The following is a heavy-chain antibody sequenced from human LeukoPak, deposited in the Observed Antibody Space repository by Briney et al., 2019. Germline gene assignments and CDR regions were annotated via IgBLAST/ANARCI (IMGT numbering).Heavy chain of an antibody. CDR3: AKEVPSEVGTDMVHIDY. CDR2: VSDSGGNT. CDR1: GFTFSSYA. Sequence: PGGSLRLSCTASGFTFSSYAVSWVRQAPGKGLEWVSAVSDSGGNTYYADSVKGRFIISRDNSRNTVYLQMNSQRAEDTAVYYCAKEVPSEVGTDMVHIDYWGQGTLVTVSS. D-gene: IGHD5-18*01. V-gene: IGHV3-23*01. J-gene: IGHJ4*02.